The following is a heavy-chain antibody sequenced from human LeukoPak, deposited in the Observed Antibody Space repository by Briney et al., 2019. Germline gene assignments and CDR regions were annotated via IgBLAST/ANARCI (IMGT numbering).Heavy chain of an antibody. D-gene: IGHD3-22*01. CDR3: ARYHAYYYDSSGYDY. J-gene: IGHJ4*02. CDR1: GGSFSGYY. Sequence: SETLSLTCAVYGGSFSGYYWSWIRQPPGKGLEWIGRVFTSAIISGNTNYNPSLKSRVTMSVDSSKNQFSLKLRSVTAADTAVYYCARYHAYYYDSSGYDYWGQGTLVTVSS. V-gene: IGHV4-59*10. CDR2: VFTSAIISGNT.